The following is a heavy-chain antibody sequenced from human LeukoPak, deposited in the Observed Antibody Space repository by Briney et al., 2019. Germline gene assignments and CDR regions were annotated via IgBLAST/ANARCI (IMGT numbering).Heavy chain of an antibody. CDR2: IWYGGTDK. V-gene: IGHV3-33*03. J-gene: IGHJ4*02. D-gene: IGHD1-26*01. Sequence: GGSLRLSCAESGFTFSSYGMHWVRQGPGQGLEWVTFIWYGGTDKNYADSVKGRFTISRDNAKKSLYLQVNSLRAEDTAVYYCASGVNYVYYWGQGTLDSVSS. CDR1: GFTFSSYG. CDR3: ASGVNYVYY.